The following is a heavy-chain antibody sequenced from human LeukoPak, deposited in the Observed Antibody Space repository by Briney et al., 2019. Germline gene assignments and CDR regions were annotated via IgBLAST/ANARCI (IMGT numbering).Heavy chain of an antibody. J-gene: IGHJ4*02. CDR2: ISAYNGNT. D-gene: IGHD2-15*01. Sequence: ASVKVSCKASGYTFTSYGIRWVRQAPGQGLEWMGWISAYNGNTNYAQKLQGRVTMTTDTSTSTAYMELRSLRSDDTAVYYCARDCSGGSCYSPVDYWGQGTLVTVSS. CDR1: GYTFTSYG. V-gene: IGHV1-18*01. CDR3: ARDCSGGSCYSPVDY.